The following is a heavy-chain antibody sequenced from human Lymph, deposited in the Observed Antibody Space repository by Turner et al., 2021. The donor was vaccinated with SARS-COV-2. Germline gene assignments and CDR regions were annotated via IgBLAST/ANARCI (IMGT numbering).Heavy chain of an antibody. CDR3: ARGSRDCSSTSCYPFFDY. CDR2: IIPSVVTA. V-gene: IGHV1-69*01. CDR1: GGTFSSYA. Sequence: QVQLVQSGAEVKKPGSSVKVSCKASGGTFSSYAISGVRQAPGQGLEWMGEIIPSVVTANYAQKFQGRVTITADASTSTAHMELSSLRSEDTAVYYCARGSRDCSSTSCYPFFDYWGQGTLVTVSS. J-gene: IGHJ4*02. D-gene: IGHD2-2*01.